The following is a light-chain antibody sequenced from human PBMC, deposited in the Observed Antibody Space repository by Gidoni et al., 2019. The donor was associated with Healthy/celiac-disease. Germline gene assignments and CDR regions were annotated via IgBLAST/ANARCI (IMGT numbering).Light chain of an antibody. CDR1: QSIRSY. CDR3: QQSYSTPIT. Sequence: DIQMTQSPSSLSASVGDRVTITCRASQSIRSYLNWYQQKPGKAPKLLIYAASSLQSGVPSMFSGSGSGTDFTLTISSLQPEDFATYYCQQSYSTPITFGPGTKVDIK. V-gene: IGKV1-39*01. CDR2: AAS. J-gene: IGKJ3*01.